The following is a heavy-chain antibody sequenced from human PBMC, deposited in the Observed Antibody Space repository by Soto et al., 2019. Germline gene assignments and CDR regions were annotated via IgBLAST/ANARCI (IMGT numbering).Heavy chain of an antibody. Sequence: GGSLRLSCAASGFSFSGSAMHWVRQASGKGLEWVGRIRSKGNNYATAYAASVKGRFTISRDDSKNTAYLQMNSPKTEDTAVYYCARDLGLVLEYSSSPLSYYGMDVWGQGTTVTVSS. CDR1: GFSFSGSA. V-gene: IGHV3-73*01. CDR3: ARDLGLVLEYSSSPLSYYGMDV. J-gene: IGHJ6*02. CDR2: IRSKGNNYAT. D-gene: IGHD6-6*01.